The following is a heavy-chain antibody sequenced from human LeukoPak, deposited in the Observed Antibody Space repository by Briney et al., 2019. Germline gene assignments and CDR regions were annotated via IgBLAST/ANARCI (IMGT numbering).Heavy chain of an antibody. CDR2: IDSSSSTI. CDR1: GFTFSSYS. CDR3: AKRGATTVITSYFDY. D-gene: IGHD4-11*01. Sequence: GGSLRLSCAASGFTFSSYSMNWVRQAPGKGLDWVSYIDSSSSTIYYADSVKGRFTISRDNSKNTVYLQMNSLRGDDTAVYYCAKRGATTVITSYFDYWGQGTLVTVSS. J-gene: IGHJ4*02. V-gene: IGHV3-48*01.